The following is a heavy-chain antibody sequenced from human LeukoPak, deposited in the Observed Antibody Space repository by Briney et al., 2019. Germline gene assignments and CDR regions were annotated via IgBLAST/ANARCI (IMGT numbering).Heavy chain of an antibody. J-gene: IGHJ4*02. CDR3: ARVHYFYGGNSEVYFDY. D-gene: IGHD4-23*01. V-gene: IGHV3-21*01. CDR2: ISSSSSYI. CDR1: GFTFSSYS. Sequence: GGSLRLSCAASGFTFSSYSMNWVRQAPGKGLEWVSSISSSSSYIYYADSVKGRFTISRDNAKNSLFLQMNSLRAEDTAVYYCARVHYFYGGNSEVYFDYWGQGTLVTVSS.